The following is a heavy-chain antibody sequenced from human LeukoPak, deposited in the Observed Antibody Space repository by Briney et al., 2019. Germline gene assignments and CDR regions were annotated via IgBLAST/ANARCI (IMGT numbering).Heavy chain of an antibody. Sequence: SETLSLTCTVSGGSISSYYWSWIRQPAGKGLEWIGRIYTSGSTNYNPSLKSRVTMSVDTSKNQFSLKLSSVTAADTAVYYCARDYSGRITIFGVVNPNASDIWGQGTMVTVSS. CDR3: ARDYSGRITIFGVVNPNASDI. CDR2: IYTSGST. J-gene: IGHJ3*02. V-gene: IGHV4-4*07. D-gene: IGHD3-3*01. CDR1: GGSISSYY.